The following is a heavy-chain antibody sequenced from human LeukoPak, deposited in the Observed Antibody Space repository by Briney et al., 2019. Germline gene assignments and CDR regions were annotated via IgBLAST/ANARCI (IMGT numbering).Heavy chain of an antibody. V-gene: IGHV1-2*02. CDR1: GCTFTAYY. D-gene: IGHD3-10*01. J-gene: IGHJ4*02. CDR2: IHPNSGGT. CDR3: ARDYYGSGTYYKDY. Sequence: GASVKVSCKASGCTFTAYYLHWVRQAPGQGLKGLGWIHPNSGGTNYAQNFQGRVSMTTDTSISTVYMELSRLRSDDTAVYYCARDYYGSGTYYKDYWGQGSLVTVSS.